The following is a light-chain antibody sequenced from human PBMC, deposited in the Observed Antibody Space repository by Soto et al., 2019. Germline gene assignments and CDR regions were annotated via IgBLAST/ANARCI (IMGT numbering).Light chain of an antibody. J-gene: IGLJ1*01. CDR3: CSYVGSATFYV. Sequence: QSALTQPASVSGSPGQSITISCTGTSSDVGTYDHVSWYQHHPGKAPKLMIYEGSKRPSGVSNRFSGSKSGNTASLTISGLQAEDEADYYCCSYVGSATFYVFGTGTKVTVL. CDR1: SSDVGTYDH. V-gene: IGLV2-23*01. CDR2: EGS.